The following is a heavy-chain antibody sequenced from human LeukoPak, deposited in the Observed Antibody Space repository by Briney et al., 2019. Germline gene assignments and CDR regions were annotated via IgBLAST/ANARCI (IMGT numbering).Heavy chain of an antibody. Sequence: GGSLRLSCAASGFTFSSYWMSWVRQAPGKGLQWVSVISNGNNAYYADSLRGRFTISRDNSRNILYLQMDSLRAEDTAVYFCARDRAMADYWGQGTLVTVSS. D-gene: IGHD5-18*01. CDR2: ISNGNNA. CDR1: GFTFSSYW. CDR3: ARDRAMADY. J-gene: IGHJ4*02. V-gene: IGHV3-53*01.